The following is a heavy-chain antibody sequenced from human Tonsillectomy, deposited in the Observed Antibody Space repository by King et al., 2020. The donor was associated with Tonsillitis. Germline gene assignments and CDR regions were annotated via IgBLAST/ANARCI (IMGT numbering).Heavy chain of an antibody. J-gene: IGHJ4*02. V-gene: IGHV3-30*03. CDR2: ISYDGSNK. CDR3: ARARRSSSAYCFDY. Sequence: VQLVESGGGVVQPGRSLRLSCAVSGFTLRRYDLHWVRQAPGKGLEWVAIISYDGSNKYYADSVKGRFTISRDNSKNTLYLQMNSLRAEDTAVYYCARARRSSSAYCFDYWGQGTLVTVSS. D-gene: IGHD6-6*01. CDR1: GFTLRRYD.